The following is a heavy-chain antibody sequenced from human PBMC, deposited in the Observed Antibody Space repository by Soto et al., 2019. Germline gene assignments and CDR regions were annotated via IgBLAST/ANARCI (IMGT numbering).Heavy chain of an antibody. CDR1: GFTFSSYA. D-gene: IGHD6-19*01. CDR2: ISGSGGST. J-gene: IGHJ3*02. Sequence: GGSLRLSCAASGFTFSSYAMSWVRQAPGKGLEWVSAISGSGGSTYYADSVKGRFTSSRDNSKNTLYLQMNSLRVEDTAVYYCAKVPTFSIAVAGTGAFDIWGQGTMVTVSS. CDR3: AKVPTFSIAVAGTGAFDI. V-gene: IGHV3-23*01.